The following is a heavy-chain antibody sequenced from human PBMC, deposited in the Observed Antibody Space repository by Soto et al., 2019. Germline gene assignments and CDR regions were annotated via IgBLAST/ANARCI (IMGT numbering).Heavy chain of an antibody. CDR3: AKADGDYDYIWGSYRPGQYFQH. J-gene: IGHJ1*01. CDR1: GFTFSSYA. D-gene: IGHD3-16*02. CDR2: ISGSGGST. V-gene: IGHV3-23*01. Sequence: GESLKISCAASGFTFSSYAMSWVRQAPGKGLEWVSAISGSGGSTYYADSVKGRFTISRDNSKNTLYLQMNSLRAEDTAVYYCAKADGDYDYIWGSYRPGQYFQHWGQGTLVTVSS.